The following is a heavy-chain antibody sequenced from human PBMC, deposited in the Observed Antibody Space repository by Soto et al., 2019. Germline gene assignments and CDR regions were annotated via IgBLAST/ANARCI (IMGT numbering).Heavy chain of an antibody. Sequence: SGATMMNATQTLTLTCTSSGFSLSTDGMCVSWIRQPPGKALEWLARIDWNDDKYYSTSLKTRLTSSKDTSKNQAVLTMTKLDPADTATYYCARVWWFGEKEYFQNWGQGTLVTVSS. CDR3: ARVWWFGEKEYFQN. D-gene: IGHD2-21*01. CDR2: IDWNDDK. J-gene: IGHJ1*01. V-gene: IGHV2-70*11. CDR1: GFSLSTDGMC.